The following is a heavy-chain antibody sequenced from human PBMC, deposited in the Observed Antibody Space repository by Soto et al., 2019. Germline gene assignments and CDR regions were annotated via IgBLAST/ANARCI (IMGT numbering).Heavy chain of an antibody. Sequence: SETLSLTCTVSGGSISNYYCNWIRQPPGKGLEWIGYLYHTGNTYYNPSLESRVTISVDRSKNQFSLELPSVTAADTAVYYCARFRGTAILDFWGQGTLVTVSS. CDR2: LYHTGNT. CDR1: GGSISNYY. V-gene: IGHV4-59*12. J-gene: IGHJ4*02. D-gene: IGHD2-21*02. CDR3: ARFRGTAILDF.